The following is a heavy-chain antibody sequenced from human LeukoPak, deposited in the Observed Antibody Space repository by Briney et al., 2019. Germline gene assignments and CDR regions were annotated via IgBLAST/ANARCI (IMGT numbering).Heavy chain of an antibody. CDR2: ISSSGGTR. V-gene: IGHV3-11*01. CDR3: ARGQLVVPPLYYYYGMEV. Sequence: KAGGSLRLSCAASGFTFSDYHMSWIRQTPVKGLEWVSYISSSGGTRYYADSVKGRFIISRDNAKNSLFLQMNSLRAEDTAVYYCARGQLVVPPLYYYYGMEVWGQGTTVTVS. J-gene: IGHJ6*02. CDR1: GFTFSDYH. D-gene: IGHD4-23*01.